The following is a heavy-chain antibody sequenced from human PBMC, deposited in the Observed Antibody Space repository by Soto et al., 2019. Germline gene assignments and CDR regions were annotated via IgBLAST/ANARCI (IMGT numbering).Heavy chain of an antibody. D-gene: IGHD7-27*01. CDR1: GHTFTGHH. V-gene: IGHV1-2*02. Sequence: QVQLVQSGAEVKKPGASVKVSCKASGHTFTGHHMHWVRQTPGQGLQWMGCINLESGDTRYAQKFQGRVTTTRDTSITTVYMELSGLRSDDTAVYYCGLEPTGTGGLDPWGQGTLVTVSS. CDR2: INLESGDT. J-gene: IGHJ5*02. CDR3: GLEPTGTGGLDP.